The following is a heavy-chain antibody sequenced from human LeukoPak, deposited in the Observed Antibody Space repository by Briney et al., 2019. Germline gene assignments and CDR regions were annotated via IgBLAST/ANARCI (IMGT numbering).Heavy chain of an antibody. CDR2: INPNSGGT. J-gene: IGHJ4*02. CDR1: GCTLTDYY. D-gene: IGHD3-22*01. CDR3: ARVGYYESSGYYEY. Sequence: ASVKVSCKASGCTLTDYYMHWVPQAPGQGLEWMGRINPNSGGTNYAQKFQGRVTMTRDTSISTVYMELSRLRSDDTAVYYCARVGYYESSGYYEYWGQGTLVTVSS. V-gene: IGHV1-2*06.